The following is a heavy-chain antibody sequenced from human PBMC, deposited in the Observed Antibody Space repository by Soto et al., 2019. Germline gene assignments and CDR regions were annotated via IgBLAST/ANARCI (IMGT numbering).Heavy chain of an antibody. CDR2: ISSSSDYI. CDR1: GFIFSSYS. V-gene: IGHV3-21*01. Sequence: EVQLVESGGGLVKPGGSLRLSCAASGFIFSSYSMNWVRQAPGKGLEWVSSISSSSDYIYYADSVKGRFTISRDNAKNSLYLQMNSLRAEDPAVYYCARDTRNAYWGQGTVVTVSS. J-gene: IGHJ4*02. CDR3: ARDTRNAY.